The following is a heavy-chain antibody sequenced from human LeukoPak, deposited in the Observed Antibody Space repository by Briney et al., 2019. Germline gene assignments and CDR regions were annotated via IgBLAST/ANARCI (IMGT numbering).Heavy chain of an antibody. V-gene: IGHV3-53*01. D-gene: IGHD2-2*01. CDR3: ARVPDAMLGYFDY. J-gene: IGHJ4*02. CDR1: GFTVISDY. CDR2: IYSGGST. Sequence: GGSLRLSCAASGFTVISDYMSWVRQAPGKGLEWVSGIYSGGSTYYADSVKGRFTISRDNSKNTLYLQMNSLRAEDTALYYCARVPDAMLGYFDYWGQGTLVTVSS.